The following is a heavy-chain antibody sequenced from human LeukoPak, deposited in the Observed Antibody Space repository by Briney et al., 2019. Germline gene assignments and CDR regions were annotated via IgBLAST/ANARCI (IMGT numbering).Heavy chain of an antibody. J-gene: IGHJ4*02. CDR1: GFTFSSYW. Sequence: GGSLRLSCAASGFTFSSYWMHWVRQAPGKGLVWVSRINSDGSSTGYADSVKGRFTISRDNAKNSLYLQMNSLRAEDTALYYCAKGLRSNRAVAGTDYWGQGTLVTVSS. D-gene: IGHD6-19*01. CDR2: INSDGSST. V-gene: IGHV3-74*01. CDR3: AKGLRSNRAVAGTDY.